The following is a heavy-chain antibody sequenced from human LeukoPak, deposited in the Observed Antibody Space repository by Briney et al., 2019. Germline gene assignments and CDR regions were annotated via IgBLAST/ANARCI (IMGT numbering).Heavy chain of an antibody. CDR2: IKTKTDGGIR. CDR3: RGVTSSDFDI. J-gene: IGHJ3*02. Sequence: PGGSLRLSCAASGFTFSNAWMSWVRQAPGKGLEWVGRIKTKTDGGIRDYATSVKGRFTISRDDSNNKVYLQMNNLQTEDTAVYYCRGVTSSDFDIWGQGTMVTVSS. D-gene: IGHD2-21*02. V-gene: IGHV3-15*01. CDR1: GFTFSNAW.